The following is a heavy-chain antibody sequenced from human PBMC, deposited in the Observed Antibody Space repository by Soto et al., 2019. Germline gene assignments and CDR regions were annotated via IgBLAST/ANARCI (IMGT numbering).Heavy chain of an antibody. Sequence: ASETLSLTCTVSGGSISSYYWSWIRQPPGKGLEWIGYIYYSGSTNYSPSFQGQVTISADKSISTAYLQWSSLKASDTAMYYCARHQRSYYYDSSGYYLPTYFDYWGQGTLVTVSS. J-gene: IGHJ4*02. D-gene: IGHD3-22*01. CDR1: GGSISSYY. CDR3: ARHQRSYYYDSSGYYLPTYFDY. V-gene: IGHV4-59*08. CDR2: IYYSGST.